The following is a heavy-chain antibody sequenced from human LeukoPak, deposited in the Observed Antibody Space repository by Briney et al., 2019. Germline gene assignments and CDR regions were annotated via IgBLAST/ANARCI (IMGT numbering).Heavy chain of an antibody. Sequence: SETLSLTCADYGGSFSGYYWSWIRQPPGKGLEWIGEINHSGSTNYNPSLKSRVTISVDTSKNQFSLKLSSVTAADTAVYYCASRIAAADFDYWGQGTLVTVSS. J-gene: IGHJ4*02. D-gene: IGHD6-13*01. CDR3: ASRIAAADFDY. CDR1: GGSFSGYY. V-gene: IGHV4-34*01. CDR2: INHSGST.